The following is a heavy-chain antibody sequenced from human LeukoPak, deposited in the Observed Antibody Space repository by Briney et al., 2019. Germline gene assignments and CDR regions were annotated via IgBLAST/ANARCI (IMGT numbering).Heavy chain of an antibody. V-gene: IGHV3-72*01. CDR1: GFTFSDHY. CDR3: VRDLPFPRGVFDY. Sequence: PGGSLRLSCAASGFTFSDHYMDWVRQAPGKGLEWVGRSRNKANSYTTEYAASVKGRFTISRDDSKNSLYLQMKSLKTEDTAVYYCVRDLPFPRGVFDYWGQGALVTVSS. J-gene: IGHJ4*02. CDR2: SRNKANSYTT. D-gene: IGHD3-10*01.